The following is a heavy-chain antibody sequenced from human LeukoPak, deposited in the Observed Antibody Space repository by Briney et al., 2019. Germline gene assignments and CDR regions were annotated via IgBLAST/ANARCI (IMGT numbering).Heavy chain of an antibody. CDR3: ARGVAGTWYFDL. Sequence: GGSLRLSCAASGFIFSSYWMHWVRQAPGKGLVWVSHINSDGSSTSYADPVKGRFTISRDNAKNTLYLQTNSLRAEDTAVYYCARGVAGTWYFDLWGRGTLVTVSS. D-gene: IGHD6-19*01. V-gene: IGHV3-74*01. CDR2: INSDGSST. J-gene: IGHJ2*01. CDR1: GFIFSSYW.